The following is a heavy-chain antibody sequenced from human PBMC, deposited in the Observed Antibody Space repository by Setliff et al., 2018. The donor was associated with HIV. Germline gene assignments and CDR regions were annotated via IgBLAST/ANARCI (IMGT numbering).Heavy chain of an antibody. V-gene: IGHV3-23*01. J-gene: IGHJ6*02. CDR2: ITGSGANT. CDR1: GFTFSSYA. CDR3: AKTLYKYSSGYYGMDV. D-gene: IGHD1-20*01. Sequence: GGSLRLSCAASGFTFSSYAMTWVRQAPGKGLEWVSAITGSGANTYHADSVKGRFTISRDNSENTLYLEMDSLRAEDTALYYCAKTLYKYSSGYYGMDVWGQGTTVTVSS.